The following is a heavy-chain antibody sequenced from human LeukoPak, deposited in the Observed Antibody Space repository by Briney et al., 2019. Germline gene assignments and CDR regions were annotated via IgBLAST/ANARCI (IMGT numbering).Heavy chain of an antibody. V-gene: IGHV4-39*01. CDR2: IYYSGST. Sequence: PSETLSLTCTVSGGSISSSSYYWGWIRQPPGKGLEWIGSIYYSGSTYYNPSLKSRVTISVDTSKNQFSLKLSSVTAADTSVYYCARQFITGTGRGYFDSWGQGSLVTVSS. CDR3: ARQFITGTGRGYFDS. CDR1: GGSISSSSYY. J-gene: IGHJ4*02. D-gene: IGHD1-20*01.